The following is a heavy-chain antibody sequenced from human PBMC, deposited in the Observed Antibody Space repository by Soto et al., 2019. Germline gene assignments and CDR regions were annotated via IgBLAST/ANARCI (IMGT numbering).Heavy chain of an antibody. CDR1: GFTFSSYG. J-gene: IGHJ6*02. Sequence: QVQLVESGGGVVQPGRSLRLSCAASGFTFSSYGMHWVRQAPGKGLEWVAVISYDGSNKYYADSVKGRFTISRDNSKNTLYLQMNRLRAEDTAVYYCAKDEAAGIWYGMDVWGQGTTVTVSS. CDR3: AKDEAAGIWYGMDV. CDR2: ISYDGSNK. D-gene: IGHD6-13*01. V-gene: IGHV3-30*18.